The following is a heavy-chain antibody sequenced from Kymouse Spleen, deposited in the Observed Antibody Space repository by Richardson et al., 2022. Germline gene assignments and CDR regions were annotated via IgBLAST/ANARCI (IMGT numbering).Heavy chain of an antibody. CDR3: ARSYGSGSYSYFFFDY. D-gene: IGHD3-10*01. CDR2: IYYSGST. V-gene: IGHV4-39*01. Sequence: QLQLQESGPGLVKPSETLSLTCTVSGGSISSSSYYWGWIRQPPGKGLEWIGSIYYSGSTYYNPSLKSRVTISVDTSKNQFSLKLSSVTAADTAVYYCARSYGSGSYSYFFFDYWGQGTLVTVSS. CDR1: GGSISSSSYY. J-gene: IGHJ4*02.